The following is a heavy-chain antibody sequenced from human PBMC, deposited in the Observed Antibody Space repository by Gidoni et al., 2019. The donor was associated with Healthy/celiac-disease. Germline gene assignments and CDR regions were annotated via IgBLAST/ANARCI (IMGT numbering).Heavy chain of an antibody. Sequence: QVQLVQSGAEVKKPGSSVKVSCKASGGTFSSYAISWVRQAPGQGLEWMGGIIPIFGTANYAQKFQGRVTITADKSTSTAYMELSSLRSEDTAVYYCARPLAIVVVTDHDAFDIWGQGTMVTVSS. CDR3: ARPLAIVVVTDHDAFDI. J-gene: IGHJ3*02. CDR2: IIPIFGTA. CDR1: GGTFSSYA. V-gene: IGHV1-69*06. D-gene: IGHD2-21*02.